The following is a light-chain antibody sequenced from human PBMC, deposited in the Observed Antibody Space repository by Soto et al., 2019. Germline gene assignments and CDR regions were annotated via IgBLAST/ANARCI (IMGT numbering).Light chain of an antibody. CDR1: SGHSSYI. J-gene: IGLJ2*01. Sequence: QSVLTQSSSASASLGSAVKLTCTLSSGHSSYIIAWHQQQPGKAPRYLMKLEGSGSYNKWSGVPDRFSGSSSGADRYLTISNLQFEDEADYYCETWASNTRVFGGGTKLTVL. CDR2: LEGSGSY. V-gene: IGLV4-60*02. CDR3: ETWASNTRV.